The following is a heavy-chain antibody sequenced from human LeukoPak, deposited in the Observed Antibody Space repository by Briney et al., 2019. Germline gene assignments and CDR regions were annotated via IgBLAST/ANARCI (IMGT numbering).Heavy chain of an antibody. J-gene: IGHJ4*02. CDR3: ARAKWLVRL. Sequence: SETLSLTCAVYGESFSGYYWTWIRQSPGKGLEWIGEINHSGSTNYNPSLKSRVTISLDTSKNQFSLTLSSVTAADTAVYYCARAKWLVRLWGQGTLVTVSS. D-gene: IGHD6-19*01. CDR1: GESFSGYY. V-gene: IGHV4-34*01. CDR2: INHSGST.